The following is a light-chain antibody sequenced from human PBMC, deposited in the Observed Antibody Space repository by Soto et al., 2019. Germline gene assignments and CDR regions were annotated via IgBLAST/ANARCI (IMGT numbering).Light chain of an antibody. CDR2: GAS. J-gene: IGKJ1*01. V-gene: IGKV3-15*01. Sequence: EIVMTQSPPTLSVSPGERATLSCRTSQSVSGNLAWYQQKPGQAPRLLIYGASTRATGIPARFSGGGSGTEFTLTISSLQSEDFAVYYCQQYNNWPPAFGQGTKVEIK. CDR1: QSVSGN. CDR3: QQYNNWPPA.